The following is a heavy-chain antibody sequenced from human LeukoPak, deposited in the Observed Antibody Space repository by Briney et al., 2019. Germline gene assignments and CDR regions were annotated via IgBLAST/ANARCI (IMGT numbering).Heavy chain of an antibody. CDR1: GFTFSSYA. J-gene: IGHJ4*02. CDR3: ARESSGYDDYYFDY. V-gene: IGHV3-30*04. D-gene: IGHD5-12*01. CDR2: ISCGGSNK. Sequence: PGVTLTLNCAASGFTFSSYAMQWLRQAPGKGLEWVADISCGGSNKYYADCVRGRFTIPRDNSKNTLYLQMNSLRSEDRAVYYCARESSGYDDYYFDYWGQGTLVTVSS.